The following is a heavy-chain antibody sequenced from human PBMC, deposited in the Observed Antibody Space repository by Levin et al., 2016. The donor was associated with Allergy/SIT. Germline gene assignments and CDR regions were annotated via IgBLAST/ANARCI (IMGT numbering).Heavy chain of an antibody. CDR3: TRDFPVGATVYYYYGMDV. CDR1: GFTFGDYA. Sequence: GGSLRLSCTASGFTFGDYAMSWVRQAPGKGLEWVGFIRSKAYGGTTEYAASVKGRFTISRNDSKSIAYLQMNSLKTEDTAVYYCTRDFPVGATVYYYYGMDVWGQGTTVTVSS. J-gene: IGHJ6*02. V-gene: IGHV3-49*04. D-gene: IGHD1-26*01. CDR2: IRSKAYGGTT.